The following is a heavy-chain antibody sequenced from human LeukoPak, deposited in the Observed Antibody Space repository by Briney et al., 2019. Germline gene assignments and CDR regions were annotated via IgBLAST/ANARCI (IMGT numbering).Heavy chain of an antibody. V-gene: IGHV1-69*13. D-gene: IGHD3-10*01. Sequence: GASVKVSCKASGGTFSSYAISWVRQAPGQGLEWMGGIIPIFGTANYAQKFQGRVTITADESTSTAYMELSSLRSEDTAVYYCARGDPIYGSGVPWGYWGQGTLVTVSS. J-gene: IGHJ4*02. CDR2: IIPIFGTA. CDR3: ARGDPIYGSGVPWGY. CDR1: GGTFSSYA.